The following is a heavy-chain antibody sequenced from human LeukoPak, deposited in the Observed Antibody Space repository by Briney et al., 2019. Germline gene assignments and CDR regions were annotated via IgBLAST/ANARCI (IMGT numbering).Heavy chain of an antibody. CDR2: ISGSGGST. CDR3: AKDPPGYYYGSGSRFIGQ. V-gene: IGHV3-23*01. J-gene: IGHJ4*02. CDR1: GFTFSSYA. Sequence: PGGSLRLSCAASGFTFSSYAMSWVRQAPGKGLEWVSAISGSGGSTYYADSVKGRFTISRDNSKNTLYLQMNSLRAEDTAVYYCAKDPPGYYYGSGSRFIGQWGQGTLVTVSS. D-gene: IGHD3-10*01.